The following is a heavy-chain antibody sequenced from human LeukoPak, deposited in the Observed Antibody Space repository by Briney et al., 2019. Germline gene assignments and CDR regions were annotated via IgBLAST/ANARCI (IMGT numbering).Heavy chain of an antibody. V-gene: IGHV4-39*07. J-gene: IGHJ4*02. CDR1: GGSISSSSHY. CDR3: ARVEAVAGYWIGDYFDY. D-gene: IGHD6-19*01. CDR2: IYYSGST. Sequence: SETLSLTCTVSGGSISSSSHYWGWIRQPPGKGLEWIGSIYYSGSTYYNPSLKSRVTISVDTSKNQFSLKLSSVTAADTAVYYCARVEAVAGYWIGDYFDYWGQGTLVTVSS.